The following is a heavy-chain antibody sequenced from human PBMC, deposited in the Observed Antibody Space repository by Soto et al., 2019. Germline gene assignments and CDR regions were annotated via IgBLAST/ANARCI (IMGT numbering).Heavy chain of an antibody. J-gene: IGHJ4*02. D-gene: IGHD3-3*01. CDR1: GGSISSSSYY. Sequence: QLQLQESGPGLVKPSETLSITCTVSGGSISSSSYYWGWIRQPPGKGLEWIGSIDYIGSTYYNPSLKSRVTIAVDTSKNQFSLKLSSVSAADTAVYYCVATNSDDFWSGYYFDYWGQGTLVTVSS. CDR2: IDYIGST. V-gene: IGHV4-39*01. CDR3: VATNSDDFWSGYYFDY.